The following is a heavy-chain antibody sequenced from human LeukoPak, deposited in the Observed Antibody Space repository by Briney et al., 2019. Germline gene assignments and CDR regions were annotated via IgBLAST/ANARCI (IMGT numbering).Heavy chain of an antibody. CDR3: ARDLGIAVAGNYYYYGMDV. CDR2: IYYSGNT. Sequence: SETLSLTCTVSGGSISSYYWSWIRQPPGKGLEWIGYIYYSGNTNYNPSLKSRVTISVDTSKNQFSLKLSSVTAADTAVYYCARDLGIAVAGNYYYYGMDVWGKGTTVTVSS. J-gene: IGHJ6*04. V-gene: IGHV4-59*01. D-gene: IGHD6-19*01. CDR1: GGSISSYY.